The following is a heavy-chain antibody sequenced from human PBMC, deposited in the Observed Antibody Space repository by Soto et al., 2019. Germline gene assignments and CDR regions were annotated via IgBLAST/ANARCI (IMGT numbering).Heavy chain of an antibody. CDR2: ISAYNGNT. CDR1: GYTFTSYG. CDR3: ARDGVDTATGYYYGMDV. J-gene: IGHJ6*02. D-gene: IGHD5-18*01. Sequence: QVQLVQSGAEVKKPGASVKVSCKASGYTFTSYGISWVRQAPGQGLEWMGWISAYNGNTNYAQKLQGRVTMTTDTPTSTAYMELRSPRSDDTAVYYCARDGVDTATGYYYGMDVWGQGTTVTVSS. V-gene: IGHV1-18*01.